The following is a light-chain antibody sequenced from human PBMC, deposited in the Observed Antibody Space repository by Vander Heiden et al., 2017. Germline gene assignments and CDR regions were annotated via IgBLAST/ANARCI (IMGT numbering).Light chain of an antibody. CDR3: QQYNYWPPLT. CDR2: GAS. V-gene: IGKV3-15*01. CDR1: QTVSRS. J-gene: IGKJ4*01. Sequence: IVMTQSPATLSVSPGERATLSCRASQTVSRSLAWYQQKPGQAPSLLIYGASSRATGIPARFSGSGSGTDFTLTISSLQSEDFAVYYCQQYNYWPPLTFGGGTKVEI.